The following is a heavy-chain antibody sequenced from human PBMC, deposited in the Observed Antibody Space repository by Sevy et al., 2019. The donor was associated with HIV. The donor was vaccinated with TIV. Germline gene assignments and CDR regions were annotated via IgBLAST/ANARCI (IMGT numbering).Heavy chain of an antibody. CDR2: IYYNGHT. CDR1: GGSIVSSSYY. V-gene: IGHV4-39*01. D-gene: IGHD6-13*01. Sequence: SETLSLTCSVSGGSIVSSSYYWNWIRQPPGKGLEWIGSIYYNGHTYYNPSLKSRLTITIDTSKNQFYLTLSSVTAADTSIYYCARSAAGHEYYYGLDVWGQGATVTVSS. CDR3: ARSAAGHEYYYGLDV. J-gene: IGHJ6*02.